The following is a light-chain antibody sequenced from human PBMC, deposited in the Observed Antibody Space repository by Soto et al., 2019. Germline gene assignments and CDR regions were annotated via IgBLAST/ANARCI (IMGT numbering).Light chain of an antibody. CDR3: PHYNNWPA. J-gene: IGKJ1*01. CDR2: DAS. V-gene: IGKV3-15*01. Sequence: EIVMTQSPATLSVSPGERATLSCRASQSVRSKLAWYQQKPGQAPRLLIYDASTRAPGVPARFSGRGSGTECSLTISSLQSEDFAVPSCPHYNNWPAFGQGTKVEIK. CDR1: QSVRSK.